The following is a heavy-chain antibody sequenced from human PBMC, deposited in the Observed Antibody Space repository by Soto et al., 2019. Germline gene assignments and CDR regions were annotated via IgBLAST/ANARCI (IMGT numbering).Heavy chain of an antibody. CDR1: GFTFRSDA. Sequence: PEGSLRLSCAASGFTFRSDAMNWVRHAQGKGPERVSGSSGSGGRAYHANSVKGRFTISRDNSKKTLYLQVNSLIAEDTAMYYCRKGYGASDSPFDYWGQGTQVTVSS. CDR3: RKGYGASDSPFDY. J-gene: IGHJ4*02. CDR2: SSGSGGRA. D-gene: IGHD5-12*01. V-gene: IGHV3-23*01.